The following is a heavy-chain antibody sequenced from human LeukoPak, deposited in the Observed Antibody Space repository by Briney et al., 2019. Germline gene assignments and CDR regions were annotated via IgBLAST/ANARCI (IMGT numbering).Heavy chain of an antibody. CDR3: GRDLIGTAASWDS. Sequence: GGSLRLSCAASGFTFSDNYMNWIRQAPGKGLEWVSYISNSGSTTYHADSVKGRFTISRDNSKNSLYLQMNSLRVEDTAVYYCGRDLIGTAASWDSWGQGTLVTVSS. CDR1: GFTFSDNY. CDR2: ISNSGSTT. D-gene: IGHD6-25*01. J-gene: IGHJ4*02. V-gene: IGHV3-11*01.